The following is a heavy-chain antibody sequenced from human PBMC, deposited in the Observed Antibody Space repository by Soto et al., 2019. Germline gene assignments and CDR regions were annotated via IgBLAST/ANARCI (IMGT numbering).Heavy chain of an antibody. J-gene: IGHJ6*02. CDR1: GFTFSTFS. Sequence: GGSLRLSCAASGFTFSTFSMNWVRQAPGKGLEWVSYISSGRTTTYYADSVKGRFTISRDNAKNSLYLQMDSLRAEEMGVYYCTREGLVAGADLHYFIRPQDVWGQGTTVTVSS. D-gene: IGHD3-10*01. V-gene: IGHV3-48*01. CDR2: ISSGRTTT. CDR3: TREGLVAGADLHYFIRPQDV.